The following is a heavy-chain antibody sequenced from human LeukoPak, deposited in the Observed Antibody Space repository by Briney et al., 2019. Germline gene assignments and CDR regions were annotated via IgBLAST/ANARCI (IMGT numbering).Heavy chain of an antibody. Sequence: GESLKISCKGSGYSFTSYWIGWVRRMPGKGLEWMGIIYPGDSDTRYSPSFQGQVTISADKSISTAYLQWSSLKASDTAMYYCARHYTTYDFWSGYHTGMEYYFDYWGQGTLVTVSS. CDR1: GYSFTSYW. CDR2: IYPGDSDT. D-gene: IGHD3-3*01. J-gene: IGHJ4*02. V-gene: IGHV5-51*01. CDR3: ARHYTTYDFWSGYHTGMEYYFDY.